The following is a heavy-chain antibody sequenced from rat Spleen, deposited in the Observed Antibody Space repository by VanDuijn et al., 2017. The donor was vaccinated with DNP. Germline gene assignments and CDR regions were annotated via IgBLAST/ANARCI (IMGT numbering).Heavy chain of an antibody. V-gene: IGHV3-1*01. CDR2: ISYSGTT. CDR1: GFSITSNY. Sequence: EVQLQGSGPGLVKPAQSLSLTCSVTGFSITSNYWGWIRMFPGNKMEWIGHISYSGTTSYHPSLKSRISITRDTSKNQFFLQLSSVTTEDTATYYCARWNIGTSTLDYWGQGVMVTVSS. D-gene: IGHD1-5*01. J-gene: IGHJ2*01. CDR3: ARWNIGTSTLDY.